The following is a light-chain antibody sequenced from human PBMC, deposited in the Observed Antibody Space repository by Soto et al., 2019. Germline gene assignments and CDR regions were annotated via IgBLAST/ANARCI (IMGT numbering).Light chain of an antibody. Sequence: DVQMTQSASTLSASIGYRGTITCLASENVRSWVAWYQQKPGKAPKLLINKASELESGVPLSFSGSGSGTEFTLTISSLQPDDFATYYCQQYNRRPTFGQGTKVDIK. V-gene: IGKV1-5*03. J-gene: IGKJ1*01. CDR2: KAS. CDR1: ENVRSW. CDR3: QQYNRRPT.